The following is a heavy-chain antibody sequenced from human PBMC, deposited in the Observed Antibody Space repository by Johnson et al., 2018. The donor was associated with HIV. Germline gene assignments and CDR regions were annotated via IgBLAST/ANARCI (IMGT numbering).Heavy chain of an antibody. J-gene: IGHJ3*02. CDR2: IWYDGSNK. V-gene: IGHV3-30*02. D-gene: IGHD2-21*01. CDR3: AREARYSPYPDAFDI. CDR1: GFTFSSYG. Sequence: QVQLVESGGGVVQPGGSLRLSCAASGFTFSSYGMHWVRQAPGKGLEWVVLIWYDGSNKYYADSVKGRFTISRDNSKNTLYLQMNSLRAEDTAVYYCAREARYSPYPDAFDIWGQGTMVTVSS.